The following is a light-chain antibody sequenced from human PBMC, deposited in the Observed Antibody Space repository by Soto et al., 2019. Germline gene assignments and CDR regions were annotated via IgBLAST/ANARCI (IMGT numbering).Light chain of an antibody. J-gene: IGKJ4*01. Sequence: IHITHSNSTLSACLGYIVTISCRASQGISSWLAWYQQKPGKAPKLLIYAASSLQSGVPSRFSGSGSGTDFILTISSLQPEDFATYYCQQANSYPLPFGGGSKVDIK. CDR3: QQANSYPLP. V-gene: IGKV1-12*01. CDR1: QGISSW. CDR2: AAS.